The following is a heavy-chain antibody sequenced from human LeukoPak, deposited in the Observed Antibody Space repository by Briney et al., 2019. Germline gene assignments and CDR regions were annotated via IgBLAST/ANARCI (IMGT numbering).Heavy chain of an antibody. CDR1: GGSISSSSYY. D-gene: IGHD3-9*01. CDR3: ARGRKNILTGYYHYYYMDV. Sequence: PSETLSLTCTVSGGSISSSSYYWGWILQPPGKGVEWMGTIYYSGSTYYNPSLKSRVTISVNTSKNQFSLTLSSVTAADTAVYYCARGRKNILTGYYHYYYMDVWGKGTTVTVSS. CDR2: IYYSGST. V-gene: IGHV4-39*07. J-gene: IGHJ6*03.